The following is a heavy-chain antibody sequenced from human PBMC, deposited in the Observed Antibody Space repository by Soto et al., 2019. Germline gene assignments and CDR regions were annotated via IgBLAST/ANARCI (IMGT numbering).Heavy chain of an antibody. CDR1: GGSISSSIYY. CDR2: IYYSGNT. D-gene: IGHD6-13*01. CDR3: ARHSKGSSSRGFDP. V-gene: IGHV4-39*01. J-gene: IGHJ5*02. Sequence: SETLSLTCTVSGGSISSSIYYWGWIRQPSGMGLEWIGSIYYSGNTYYNLYLNSRVSISVDTSKNQFSLKLTSVTAADTAVYYCARHSKGSSSRGFDPWGQGTLVTVSS.